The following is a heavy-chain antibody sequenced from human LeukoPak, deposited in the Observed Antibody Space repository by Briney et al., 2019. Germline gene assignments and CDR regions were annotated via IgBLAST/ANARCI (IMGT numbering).Heavy chain of an antibody. CDR2: INAGNGNT. J-gene: IGHJ4*02. V-gene: IGHV1-3*01. CDR1: GYTFTSYA. CDR3: ARPTRYSGSYSAFDY. D-gene: IGHD1-26*01. Sequence: ASVKVSCKASGYTFTSYAMHWVRQAPGQRLEWMGWINAGNGNTKFSQKFQGRVTITRDTSASTAYMELCSLRSEDTAVYYCARPTRYSGSYSAFDYWGQGTLVTVSS.